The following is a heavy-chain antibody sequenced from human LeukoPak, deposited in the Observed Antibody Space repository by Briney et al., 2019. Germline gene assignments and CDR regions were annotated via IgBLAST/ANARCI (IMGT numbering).Heavy chain of an antibody. Sequence: SQTLSLTCAISGDSVSSNSAAWNWIRQSPSRGLEWLGRTYYRSKWFNDYAVSVKSRITINPDTSKNQFSLQLNSVTPEDTAVYYCARSTIYRGAMLAAFDIWGQGTMVTVSS. V-gene: IGHV6-1*01. CDR3: ARSTIYRGAMLAAFDI. D-gene: IGHD3-16*01. CDR2: TYYRSKWFN. CDR1: GDSVSSNSAA. J-gene: IGHJ3*02.